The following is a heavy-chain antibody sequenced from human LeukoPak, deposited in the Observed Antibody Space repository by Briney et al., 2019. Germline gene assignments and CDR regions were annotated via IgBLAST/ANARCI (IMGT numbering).Heavy chain of an antibody. V-gene: IGHV4-59*01. Sequence: SETLSLTCTVSGGSISTYYWSWIRQPPGKELEWIGYIYYSGSINYNPSLKGRVTISLDTSKNQFSLKLSSVTAADTAVYYCARGDSSDWQYFFDYWGQGTLVTVSS. CDR2: IYYSGSI. CDR1: GGSISTYY. J-gene: IGHJ4*02. D-gene: IGHD6-19*01. CDR3: ARGDSSDWQYFFDY.